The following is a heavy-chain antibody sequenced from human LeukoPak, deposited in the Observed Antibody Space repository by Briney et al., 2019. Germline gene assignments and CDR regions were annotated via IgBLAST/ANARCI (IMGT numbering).Heavy chain of an antibody. Sequence: SETLSLTCTVSGGSISSCYWSWLRQPPGKGLEWIGYIYYSGSTNYNPSLKSRVTISVDTSKNQFSLKLSSVTAADTAVYYCARAKYSSSWYEYFDYWGQGTLVTVSS. CDR3: ARAKYSSSWYEYFDY. V-gene: IGHV4-59*01. J-gene: IGHJ4*02. D-gene: IGHD6-13*01. CDR1: GGSISSCY. CDR2: IYYSGST.